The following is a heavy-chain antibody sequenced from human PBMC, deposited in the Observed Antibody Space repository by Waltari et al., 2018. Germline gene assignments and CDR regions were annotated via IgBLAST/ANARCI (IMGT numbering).Heavy chain of an antibody. CDR2: IYSGGST. D-gene: IGHD3-10*01. J-gene: IGHJ4*02. CDR3: ARWSTMVQGVIISRFLDY. Sequence: SWVRQAPGKGLEWVSVIYSGGSTYYADSVKGRFTISRDNSKNTLYLQMNSLRAEDTAVYYCARWSTMVQGVIISRFLDYWGQGTLVTVSS. V-gene: IGHV3-53*01.